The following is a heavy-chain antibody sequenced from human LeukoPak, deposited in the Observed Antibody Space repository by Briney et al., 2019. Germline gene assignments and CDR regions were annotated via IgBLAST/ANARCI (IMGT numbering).Heavy chain of an antibody. CDR1: GFTFGDYA. D-gene: IGHD4-17*01. J-gene: IGHJ6*02. CDR3: TSFQGYGDYYYYGMDV. Sequence: RSLRLSCTASGFTFGDYAMSWVRQAPGKGLEWVGFIRSKAYGGTTEYAASVKGRFTISRYDSKSIAYLQMNSLKTEDTAVYYCTSFQGYGDYYYYGMDVWGQGTTVTVSS. V-gene: IGHV3-49*04. CDR2: IRSKAYGGTT.